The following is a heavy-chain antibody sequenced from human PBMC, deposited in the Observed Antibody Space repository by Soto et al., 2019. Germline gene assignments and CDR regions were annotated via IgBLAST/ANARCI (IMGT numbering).Heavy chain of an antibody. CDR1: GFTFSSYA. CDR2: ISGSGGST. V-gene: IGHV3-23*01. D-gene: IGHD2-2*02. J-gene: IGHJ6*02. Sequence: PGGSLRLSCAASGFTFSSYAMSWVRQAPGKGLEWVSAISGSGGSTYYADSVKGRFTISRDNSKNTLYLQMNSLRAEDTAVYYCAKEGCSSTSCYRLYGMDVWGQGTTVTVSS. CDR3: AKEGCSSTSCYRLYGMDV.